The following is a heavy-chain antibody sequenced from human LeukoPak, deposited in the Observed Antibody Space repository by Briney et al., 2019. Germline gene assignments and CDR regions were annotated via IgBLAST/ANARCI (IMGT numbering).Heavy chain of an antibody. J-gene: IGHJ4*02. CDR3: ARRRRDDYVWGSYPPTTFDY. Sequence: SETLSLTCAVYGGSFSGYYWSWIRQPPGKGLEWIGEINHSGSTNYNPSLKSRVTISVDTSKHQFSLKLSSVTTADTAVYYCARRRRDDYVWGSYPPTTFDYWGQGTLVTVSS. CDR2: INHSGST. V-gene: IGHV4-34*01. CDR1: GGSFSGYY. D-gene: IGHD3-16*01.